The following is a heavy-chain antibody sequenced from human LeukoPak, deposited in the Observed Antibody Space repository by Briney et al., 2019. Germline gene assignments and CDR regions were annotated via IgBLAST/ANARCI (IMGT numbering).Heavy chain of an antibody. CDR2: DYYSGSS. V-gene: IGHV4-59*01. J-gene: IGHJ6*03. CDR1: GGSISSYY. Sequence: PSETLSLTCSVSGGSISSYYWSWIRQPPGKGLEWIGYDYYSGSSNYNPSLKSRVTISVDTSKNQFSLKLSSVTAADTAVYYCARVYLSGGSHYYYYYMDVWGKGTTVTVSS. D-gene: IGHD2-15*01. CDR3: ARVYLSGGSHYYYYYMDV.